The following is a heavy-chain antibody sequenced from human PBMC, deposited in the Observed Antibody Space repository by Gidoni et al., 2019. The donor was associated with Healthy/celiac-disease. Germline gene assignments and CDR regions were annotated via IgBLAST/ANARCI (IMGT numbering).Heavy chain of an antibody. CDR2: IKSKTDGGTT. CDR3: TTERESTRFDY. V-gene: IGHV3-15*01. Sequence: EVQLVESGGVLVKPGGSLRLSCAASGFTFSNAWMSWVRQAPGKGLEWVGRIKSKTDGGTTDYAAPVKGRFPISRDDSKNTLYLQMNSLKTEDTAVYYFTTERESTRFDYWGQGTLVTVSS. J-gene: IGHJ4*02. D-gene: IGHD2-2*01. CDR1: GFTFSNAW.